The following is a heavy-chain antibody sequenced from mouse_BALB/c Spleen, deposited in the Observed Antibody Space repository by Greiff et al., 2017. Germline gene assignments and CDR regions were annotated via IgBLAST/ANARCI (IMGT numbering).Heavy chain of an antibody. Sequence: EVHLVESGPELVKPGASVKMSCKASGYTFTSYVMHWVKQKPGQGLEWIGYINPYNDGTKYNEKFKGKATLTSDKSSSTAYMELSSLTSEDSAVYYCARASYGKAMDYWGQGTSVTVSS. CDR2: INPYNDGT. CDR3: ARASYGKAMDY. D-gene: IGHD2-10*02. CDR1: GYTFTSYV. V-gene: IGHV1-14*01. J-gene: IGHJ4*01.